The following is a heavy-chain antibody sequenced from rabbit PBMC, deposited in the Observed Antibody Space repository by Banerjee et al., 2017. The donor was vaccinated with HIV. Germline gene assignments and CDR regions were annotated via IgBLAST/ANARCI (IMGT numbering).Heavy chain of an antibody. CDR2: INTSTGNT. CDR3: ARDLAGVIGWNFNL. Sequence: QQQLEESGGGLVKPGASLTLTCTASGFTLSSYWMCWVRQAPGKGLEWIACINTSTGNTVYASWAKGRFTISKASWTTVTLQMTSLTAADTATYFCARDLAGVIGWNFNLWGPGTLVTVS. J-gene: IGHJ4*01. V-gene: IGHV1S45*01. CDR1: GFTLSSYW. D-gene: IGHD4-1*01.